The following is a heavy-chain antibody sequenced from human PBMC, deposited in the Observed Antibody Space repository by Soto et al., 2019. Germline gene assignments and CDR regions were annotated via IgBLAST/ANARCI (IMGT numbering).Heavy chain of an antibody. J-gene: IGHJ4*02. CDR1: GFTFSSYE. V-gene: IGHV3-48*03. D-gene: IGHD5-12*01. CDR2: ISSSGSTI. Sequence: GGSLRLSCAASGFTFSSYEMNWVRQAPGKGLEWVSYISSSGSTIYYADSVEGRFTISRDNAKNSLYLQMNSLRAEDTAVYYCAREATKGFDYWGQGTLVTVSS. CDR3: AREATKGFDY.